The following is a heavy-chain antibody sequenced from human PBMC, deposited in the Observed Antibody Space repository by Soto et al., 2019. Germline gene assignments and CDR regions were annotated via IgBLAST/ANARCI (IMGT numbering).Heavy chain of an antibody. V-gene: IGHV4-30-2*01. CDR3: ARGAGYCSSTSCPRVGYYYYYGMDV. Sequence: SETLSLTCAVSGGSISSGGYSWSWIRQPPGKGLEWIGYMYHSGSTYYNPSLKSRVTISVDKSKNQFSLKLSSVTAADTAVYYCARGAGYCSSTSCPRVGYYYYYGMDVWGQGTTVTVSS. CDR2: MYHSGST. D-gene: IGHD2-2*01. CDR1: GGSISSGGYS. J-gene: IGHJ6*02.